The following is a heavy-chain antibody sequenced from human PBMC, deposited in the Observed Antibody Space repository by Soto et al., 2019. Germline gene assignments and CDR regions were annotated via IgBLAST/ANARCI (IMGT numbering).Heavy chain of an antibody. CDR1: GFTFSSYS. D-gene: IGHD6-19*01. CDR2: ISSSSSTI. Sequence: GGSLRLSCAASGFTFSSYSMNWVRQAPGKGLEWVSYISSSSSTIYYADSVKGRFTISRDNAKNSLYLQMNSLRAEDTAVYYCARDLQAVAGPAGYWGQGTLVTVSS. CDR3: ARDLQAVAGPAGY. V-gene: IGHV3-48*01. J-gene: IGHJ4*02.